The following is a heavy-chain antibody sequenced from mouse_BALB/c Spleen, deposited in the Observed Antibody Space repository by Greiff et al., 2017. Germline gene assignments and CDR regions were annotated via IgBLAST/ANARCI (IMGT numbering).Heavy chain of an antibody. Sequence: EVQVVESGGGLVQPGGSRKLSCAASGFTFSSFGMHWVRQAPEKRLELVAAINSNGGSTYYPDTVKGRFTISRDNAKNTLYLQMSSLKSEDTALYYCARHNYGSNIYAMDYWGQGTSVTVSS. J-gene: IGHJ4*01. CDR3: ARHNYGSNIYAMDY. V-gene: IGHV5-6-3*01. CDR1: GFTFSSFG. CDR2: INSNGGST. D-gene: IGHD1-1*01.